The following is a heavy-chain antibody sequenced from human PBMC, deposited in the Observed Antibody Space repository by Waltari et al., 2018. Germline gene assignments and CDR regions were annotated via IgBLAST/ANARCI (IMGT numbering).Heavy chain of an antibody. CDR2: ISSSSSYI. CDR3: ARAYIVATIFDY. J-gene: IGHJ4*02. D-gene: IGHD5-12*01. V-gene: IGHV3-21*01. CDR1: GFTFSSYS. Sequence: EVQLVESGGGLVKPGGSLRLSCAASGFTFSSYSMNWVRQAPGKGLEWVSSISSSSSYIYYADSVKGRFTISRDNAKNSLYLQMNSLRAEDTAVYYCARAYIVATIFDYWGQGTLVTVSS.